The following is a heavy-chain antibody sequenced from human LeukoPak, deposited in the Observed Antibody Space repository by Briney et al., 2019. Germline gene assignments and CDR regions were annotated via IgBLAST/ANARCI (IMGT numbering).Heavy chain of an antibody. Sequence: GGSLRLSCTASGFIFPTHSFHWVRQSPGKGLEWVAYIGSSSSTIYQAKSMKGRISISRDNAKNSLFLQMSSLRVEDTAVYYCARERETFGIIDSWGQGTLVAVSS. CDR3: ARERETFGIIDS. CDR2: IGSSSSTI. J-gene: IGHJ4*02. D-gene: IGHD1-14*01. CDR1: GFIFPTHS. V-gene: IGHV3-48*04.